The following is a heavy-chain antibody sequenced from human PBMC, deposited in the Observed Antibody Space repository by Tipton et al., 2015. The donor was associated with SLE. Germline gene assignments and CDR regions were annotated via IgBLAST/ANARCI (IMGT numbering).Heavy chain of an antibody. D-gene: IGHD3-10*01. V-gene: IGHV4-61*02. CDR2: IYTSGST. CDR3: AREGGNSGSGLDV. CDR1: GGSISSGSYY. Sequence: TLSLTCTVSGGSISSGSYYWSWIRQPAGKGLEWIGRIYTSGSTNYNPSLKSRVTISVDTSKNQFYLKLTSVTAADTAVYYCAREGGNSGSGLDVWGQGTTVTVSS. J-gene: IGHJ6*02.